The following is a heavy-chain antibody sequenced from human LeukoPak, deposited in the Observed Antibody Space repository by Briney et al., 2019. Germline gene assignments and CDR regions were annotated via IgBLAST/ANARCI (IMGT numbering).Heavy chain of an antibody. Sequence: GGSLRLSCAASGFNFSYYAMSWVRQAPRKGLEWGSGISNSGGTTYYADSVKGRCTISRDNSKNTLYLQMNSLRAEDTAVYHCAKVHDSSGYTHFDYWGQGTLVTVSS. CDR3: AKVHDSSGYTHFDY. V-gene: IGHV3-23*01. J-gene: IGHJ4*02. D-gene: IGHD3-22*01. CDR2: ISNSGGTT. CDR1: GFNFSYYA.